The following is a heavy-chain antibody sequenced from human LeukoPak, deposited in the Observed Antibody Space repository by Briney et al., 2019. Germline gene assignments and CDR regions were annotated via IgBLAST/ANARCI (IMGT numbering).Heavy chain of an antibody. D-gene: IGHD3-3*01. J-gene: IGHJ4*02. CDR1: GLIFSNYW. V-gene: IGHV3-7*01. Sequence: GGSLRLSCAASGLIFSNYWMSWFRQAPGKGLEWVANIKQDGSEKYYVDSVKGRFTISRNNAKNSLYLQMNSLRAEDTAVYYCARGHTILAYWGQGTLVTVSS. CDR3: ARGHTILAY. CDR2: IKQDGSEK.